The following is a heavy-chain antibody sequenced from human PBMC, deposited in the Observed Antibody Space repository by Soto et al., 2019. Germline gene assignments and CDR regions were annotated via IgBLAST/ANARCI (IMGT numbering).Heavy chain of an antibody. J-gene: IGHJ3*01. V-gene: IGHV4-39*01. CDR1: GNSIQYSSYF. CDR3: ARHTLMVGKAAVDV. Sequence: PSETLSLTCSVSGNSIQYSSYFLGWIRQPPGKGLEWIGSFYHTGTTYYNPSLKTRVNISVDTSQNHLSLRLRYATAPDIAVYYCARHTLMVGKAAVDVGGPGTTYTASS. CDR2: FYHTGTT. D-gene: IGHD2-8*01.